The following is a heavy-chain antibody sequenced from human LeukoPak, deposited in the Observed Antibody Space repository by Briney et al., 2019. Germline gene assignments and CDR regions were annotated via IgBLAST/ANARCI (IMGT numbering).Heavy chain of an antibody. CDR1: GFTVSSDY. CDR2: IFTGGTT. D-gene: IGHD2-15*01. V-gene: IGHV3-53*01. J-gene: IGHJ2*01. CDR3: ARVFGSCSGGSCYHYWYFDL. Sequence: PGGSLRLSCAASGFTVSSDYMSWVRQAPGKGLEWVSVIFTGGTTYSGDSVKGRFTLSRDNSKNTLYLQMDSLRAEDTAVYYCARVFGSCSGGSCYHYWYFDLWGRGTLVTVSS.